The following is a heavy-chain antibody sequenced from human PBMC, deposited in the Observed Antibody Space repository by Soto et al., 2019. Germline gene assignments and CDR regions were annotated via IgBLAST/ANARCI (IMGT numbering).Heavy chain of an antibody. Sequence: EVQLLESGGGLVQPGGSLRLSCAASGFTFRSYAMTWVRQAPGKGLEWVSAISGSGGSTFYADSVKGRFTISRDNSKNPLHLQMHSLRAEDTAVYSGAKIDHDYVWWTYRYTAFYIWGPGTMVTVSS. CDR1: GFTFRSYA. V-gene: IGHV3-23*01. D-gene: IGHD3-16*02. CDR3: AKIDHDYVWWTYRYTAFYI. J-gene: IGHJ3*02. CDR2: ISGSGGST.